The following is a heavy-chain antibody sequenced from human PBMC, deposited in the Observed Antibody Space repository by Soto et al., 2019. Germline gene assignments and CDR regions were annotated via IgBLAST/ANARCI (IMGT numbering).Heavy chain of an antibody. V-gene: IGHV3-15*01. D-gene: IGHD4-17*01. Sequence: LRLSCAASGFTFSNAWMSWVRQAPGKGLEWVGRVKSKTDGGTTDYAAPVKGRFTTSRDDSKNTLYLQMNSLKIEDTAVYYCTTSAFIDYGDYNEWGQGTLVTVSS. CDR1: GFTFSNAW. J-gene: IGHJ4*02. CDR2: VKSKTDGGTT. CDR3: TTSAFIDYGDYNE.